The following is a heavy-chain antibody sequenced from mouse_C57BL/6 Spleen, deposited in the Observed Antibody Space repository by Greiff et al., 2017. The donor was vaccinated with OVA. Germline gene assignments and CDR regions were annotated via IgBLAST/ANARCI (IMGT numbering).Heavy chain of an antibody. CDR1: GFSLTSYA. D-gene: IGHD1-1*01. CDR2: IWTGGGT. Sequence: VKLVESGPGLVAPSQSLSITCTVSGFSLTSYAISWVRQPPGKGLEWLGVIWTGGGTNYNSALKSRLSISKDNSKSQVFLKMNSLQTDDTARYYCAKIYYYGSSLPFDVWGTGTTVTVSS. CDR3: AKIYYYGSSLPFDV. V-gene: IGHV2-9-1*01. J-gene: IGHJ1*03.